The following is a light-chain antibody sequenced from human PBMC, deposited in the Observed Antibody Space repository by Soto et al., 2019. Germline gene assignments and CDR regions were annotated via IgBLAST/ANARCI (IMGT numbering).Light chain of an antibody. J-gene: IGKJ1*01. V-gene: IGKV1-5*03. CDR1: QTIRSW. CDR2: KAS. Sequence: DIQMTQPPSTLSGSVGDRVTITCRARQTIRSWLAWYQQKPGKAPKLLIYKASTLKSGVPSRFSGSGSGTEFTLTISSLQPDDFATYYCQHYNSYSEAFGQGTKVELK. CDR3: QHYNSYSEA.